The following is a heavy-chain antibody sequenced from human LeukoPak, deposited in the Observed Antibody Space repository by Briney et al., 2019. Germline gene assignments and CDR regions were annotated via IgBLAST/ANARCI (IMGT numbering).Heavy chain of an antibody. CDR3: ARVEDSSGYYAS. CDR2: INSDGSST. D-gene: IGHD3-22*01. V-gene: IGHV3-74*01. J-gene: IGHJ4*02. Sequence: GGSLRLSCAASGFTLSSYWMHWVRQAPGKGLVWVSRINSDGSSTSYADSVKGRFTISRDNAKNTLYLQMNSLRAEDTAVYYCARVEDSSGYYASWGQGTLVTVSS. CDR1: GFTLSSYW.